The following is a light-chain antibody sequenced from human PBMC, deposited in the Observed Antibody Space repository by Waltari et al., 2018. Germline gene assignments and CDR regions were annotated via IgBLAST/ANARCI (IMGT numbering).Light chain of an antibody. CDR2: EDN. CDR1: SGSIASNF. Sequence: NFMLTQPHSVSESPGKTVTISCTRSSGSIASNFVQWSQQRPGSAPTTVIYEDNQRPSGVPDRFSGSIDGSSNSASLTISGLKTEDEADYYCQSYDSSNHVVFGGGTKLTVL. CDR3: QSYDSSNHVV. V-gene: IGLV6-57*03. J-gene: IGLJ2*01.